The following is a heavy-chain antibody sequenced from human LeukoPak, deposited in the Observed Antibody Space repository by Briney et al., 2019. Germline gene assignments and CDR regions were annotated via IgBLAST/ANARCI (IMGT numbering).Heavy chain of an antibody. J-gene: IGHJ4*02. V-gene: IGHV1-2*06. D-gene: IGHD3-3*01. CDR3: ARGLKGVLSGVVIY. Sequence: ASVKVSCKASGYTFTCYYMHWVRQAPGQGLEWMGRINPNSGGTNYAQKFQGRGTITRDTSISTAYMELSRLRSDDTAVYYCARGLKGVLSGVVIYWGQGTLVTVSS. CDR1: GYTFTCYY. CDR2: INPNSGGT.